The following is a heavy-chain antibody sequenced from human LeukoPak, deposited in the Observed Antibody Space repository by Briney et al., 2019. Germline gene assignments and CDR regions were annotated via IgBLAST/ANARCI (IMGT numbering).Heavy chain of an antibody. J-gene: IGHJ5*02. CDR1: GFTFSSYN. V-gene: IGHV3-21*01. Sequence: GGSLRLSCAASGFTFSSYNMNWVRQAPGKGLEWVSSISSSSSYIYYADSVRGRFTISRDNAKNSLYLQINSLRAEDTAVYYCARGPYDFWSGYSRGWFDPWGQGTLVTVSS. D-gene: IGHD3-3*01. CDR3: ARGPYDFWSGYSRGWFDP. CDR2: ISSSSSYI.